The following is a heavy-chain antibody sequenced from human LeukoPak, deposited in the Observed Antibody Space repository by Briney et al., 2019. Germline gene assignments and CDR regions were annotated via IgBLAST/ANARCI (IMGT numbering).Heavy chain of an antibody. CDR1: GFTVSNNY. J-gene: IGHJ4*02. CDR2: LYTGGTT. CDR3: ARDYYDSSGFFDY. D-gene: IGHD3-22*01. V-gene: IGHV3-66*01. Sequence: GGFLRLSCAASGFTVSNNYMTWVRQAPGKGLEWVSVLYTGGTTYYADSVKGRFTISRDNSKNTLYLQMNSLRAEDTAVYYCARDYYDSSGFFDYWGQGTLVTVSS.